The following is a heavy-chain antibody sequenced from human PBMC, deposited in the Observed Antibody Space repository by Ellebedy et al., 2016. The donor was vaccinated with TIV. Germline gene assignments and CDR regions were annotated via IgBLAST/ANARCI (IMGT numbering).Heavy chain of an antibody. J-gene: IGHJ4*02. V-gene: IGHV3-23*01. D-gene: IGHD3-16*01. CDR1: GFTFANYA. Sequence: GESLKISCAASGFTFANYAMTWIRQVPGKGLEWFSSIRGRDGRTSYTDSAKGRFTLSSDNSKNTLFLQMNNLRVEDTAMYYCARDDALDGGYLDSWGQGTLVTVSS. CDR2: IRGRDGRT. CDR3: ARDDALDGGYLDS.